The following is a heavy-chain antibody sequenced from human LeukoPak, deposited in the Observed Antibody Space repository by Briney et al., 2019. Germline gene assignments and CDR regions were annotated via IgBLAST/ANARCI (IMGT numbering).Heavy chain of an antibody. Sequence: ASVKVSCKASGYTFTSYDISWVRQATGQGLEWMGWMNPNSGNTGYAQKFQGRVTMTRNTSISTAYMELSSLRSEDTAVYYCARMTAYCGGDCIDYWGQGTLVTVSS. V-gene: IGHV1-8*01. J-gene: IGHJ4*02. CDR3: ARMTAYCGGDCIDY. CDR2: MNPNSGNT. D-gene: IGHD2-21*02. CDR1: GYTFTSYD.